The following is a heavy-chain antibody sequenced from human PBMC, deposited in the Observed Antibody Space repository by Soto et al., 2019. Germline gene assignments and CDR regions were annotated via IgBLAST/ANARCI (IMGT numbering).Heavy chain of an antibody. CDR3: ASNRGSSPSCYVYYGRDV. CDR1: GGTFSSYA. D-gene: IGHD3-16*01. Sequence: QVQLVQSGAEVKKPGSSVKVSCKASGGTFSSYAISWVRQAPGQGLEWMGGIIPIFGTANYAQKFQGRVTITADKSTSTAYMELSSLRSEDTAVYYGASNRGSSPSCYVYYGRDVWGQGTTVTVSS. V-gene: IGHV1-69*06. J-gene: IGHJ6*02. CDR2: IIPIFGTA.